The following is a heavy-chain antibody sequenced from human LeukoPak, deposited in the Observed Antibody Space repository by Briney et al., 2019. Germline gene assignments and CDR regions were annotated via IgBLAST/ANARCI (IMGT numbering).Heavy chain of an antibody. CDR1: GFTFSSYW. J-gene: IGHJ5*02. Sequence: PGGSLRLSCAASGFTFSSYWMSWVRQAPGKGLEWVANIKQDGSEKYYVDSVKGRFTISRDNAKNSLYLQMNSLRAEDTAVYYCARAKSSGWLNWFDPWGQGTLDTVSS. CDR2: IKQDGSEK. CDR3: ARAKSSGWLNWFDP. D-gene: IGHD6-19*01. V-gene: IGHV3-7*04.